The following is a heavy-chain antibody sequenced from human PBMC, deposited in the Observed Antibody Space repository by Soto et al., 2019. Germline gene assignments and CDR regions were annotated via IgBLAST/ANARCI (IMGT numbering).Heavy chain of an antibody. CDR2: VYNSGST. CDR3: AREMGYCTTTSCHAGPLYYYMDV. J-gene: IGHJ6*03. V-gene: IGHV4-59*01. Sequence: QVQLQESGPGLVKPSETLSLTCTVSGGSISSYHWSWIRQPPGKGLEWIGEVYNSGSTNYNPSLKNRVTISAGTSKNHLSLSLSSVTAADTAVYFCAREMGYCTTTSCHAGPLYYYMDVWGKGTTVTVSS. CDR1: GGSISSYH. D-gene: IGHD2-2*01.